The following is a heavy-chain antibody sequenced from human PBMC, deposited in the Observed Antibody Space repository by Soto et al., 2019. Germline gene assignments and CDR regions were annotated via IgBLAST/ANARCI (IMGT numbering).Heavy chain of an antibody. CDR1: GGTFSSYA. Sequence: QVQLVQSGAEVKKPGSSVKVSCKASGGTFSSYAISWVRQAPGQGLEWMGGIIPIFGTANYAQKFQGRVTITADESTSTAYMELSSLRSEDTAVYYCARGGLEEEMATIGTFDYWGQGTLVTVSS. J-gene: IGHJ4*02. V-gene: IGHV1-69*12. D-gene: IGHD5-12*01. CDR2: IIPIFGTA. CDR3: ARGGLEEEMATIGTFDY.